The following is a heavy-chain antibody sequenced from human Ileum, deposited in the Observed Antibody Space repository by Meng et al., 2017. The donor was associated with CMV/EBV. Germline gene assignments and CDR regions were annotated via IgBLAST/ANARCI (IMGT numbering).Heavy chain of an antibody. CDR1: GGSATSHW. V-gene: IGHV4-4*07. CDR2: IYITGRT. D-gene: IGHD6-13*01. CDR3: TRDLLVAAAAVFDS. J-gene: IGHJ4*02. Sequence: HLQESGPGLVKRSETLSLTGTGSGGSATSHWWSWIRQSPGKGLEWIGRIYITGRTNYNPSLKSRVTLSIDKSKDQFSLRLNSVTAADTAVYYCTRDLLVAAAAVFDSWGQGTLVTVSS.